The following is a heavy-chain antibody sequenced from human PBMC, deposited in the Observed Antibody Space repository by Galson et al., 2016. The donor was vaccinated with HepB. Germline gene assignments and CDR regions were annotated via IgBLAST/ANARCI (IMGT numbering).Heavy chain of an antibody. D-gene: IGHD1-1*01. CDR3: AKDATGMVLGWFDP. Sequence: SLRLSCAASGFKFSSYAMSWVRQAPGKGLEWVSGISASGATYYAESVRGRFSISRDNSKNIVFQQVNSLRGGDTAVYYCAKDATGMVLGWFDPWGQGTLVTVSS. CDR1: GFKFSSYA. J-gene: IGHJ5*02. V-gene: IGHV3-23*01. CDR2: ISASGAT.